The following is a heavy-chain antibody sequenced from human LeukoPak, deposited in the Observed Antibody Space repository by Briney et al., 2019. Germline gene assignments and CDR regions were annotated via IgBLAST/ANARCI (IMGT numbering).Heavy chain of an antibody. CDR3: AHRRVATNPAYFDY. CDR1: GFSFSTNGMG. Sequence: SGPTLVNPTPPLTLTCTFPGFSFSTNGMGVGWIRQPPVKALEWLALSYWNDDKSYSPSLKSRLTITRDTSKNQVVLTLTNMDPVDTATYYCAHRRVATNPAYFDYWGQGTLVTVSS. D-gene: IGHD5-24*01. V-gene: IGHV2-5*01. J-gene: IGHJ4*02. CDR2: SYWNDDK.